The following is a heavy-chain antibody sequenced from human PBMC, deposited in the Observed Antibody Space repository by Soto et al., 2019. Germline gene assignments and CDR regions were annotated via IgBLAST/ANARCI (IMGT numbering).Heavy chain of an antibody. Sequence: QVQLVESGGGLVKPGGSLRLSCAASGFTFSDYYMSWIRQAPGQGLEWISYISNGGGAISYAGSVKGRFTISRDNAKNSLFLQMNNLRAEDTAVYYCARRGSTVTFTYWGQGTLVTVSS. CDR1: GFTFSDYY. CDR2: ISNGGGAI. CDR3: ARRGSTVTFTY. D-gene: IGHD4-17*01. V-gene: IGHV3-11*01. J-gene: IGHJ4*02.